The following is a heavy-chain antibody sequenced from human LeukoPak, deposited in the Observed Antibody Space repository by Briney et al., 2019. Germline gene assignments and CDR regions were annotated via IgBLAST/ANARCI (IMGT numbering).Heavy chain of an antibody. CDR2: IFSGGGT. V-gene: IGHV3-66*01. D-gene: IGHD6-19*01. J-gene: IGHJ1*01. CDR3: AREETTIAVAGTSGYFQH. CDR1: GFAVSGND. Sequence: GGSLRLSCEASGFAVSGNDMSWVRQAPGKGLEWVSVIFSGGGTYYADSVKGRFSISRDMSKNTLYFQMNSLRAEDTAVYYCAREETTIAVAGTSGYFQHWGQGTLVTVSS.